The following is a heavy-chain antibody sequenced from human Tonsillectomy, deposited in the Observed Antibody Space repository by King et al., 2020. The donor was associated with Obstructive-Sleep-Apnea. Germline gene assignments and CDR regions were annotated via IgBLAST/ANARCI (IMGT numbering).Heavy chain of an antibody. CDR3: ARTLSIAAAGTGWYFDL. D-gene: IGHD6-13*01. J-gene: IGHJ2*01. V-gene: IGHV4-59*01. CDR2: IFYSGST. Sequence: QLQESGPGLVKPSETLSLTCTFSGGSISSYYWSWIRQPPGKGLEWIGYIFYSGSTNYNPSLKSRITISVDTSKNQFSLKLRSVTAADTAVYYCARTLSIAAAGTGWYFDLWGRGTLVTVSS. CDR1: GGSISSYY.